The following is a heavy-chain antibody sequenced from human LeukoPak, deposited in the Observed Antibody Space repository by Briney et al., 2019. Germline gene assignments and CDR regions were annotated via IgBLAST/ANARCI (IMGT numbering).Heavy chain of an antibody. CDR2: ISYDGSNK. J-gene: IGHJ4*02. CDR3: ARDAGYGSGSYYSYYFDY. Sequence: PGGSLRLSCAASGFTFSSYAMHWVRQAPGKGLEWVAVISYDGSNKYYADSGKGRFTISRDNSKNTLYLQMNSLRAEDTAVYYCARDAGYGSGSYYSYYFDYWGQGTLVTVSS. CDR1: GFTFSSYA. D-gene: IGHD3-10*01. V-gene: IGHV3-30*04.